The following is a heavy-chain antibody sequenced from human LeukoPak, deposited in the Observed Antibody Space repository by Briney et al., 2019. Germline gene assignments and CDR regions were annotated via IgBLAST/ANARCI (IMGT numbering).Heavy chain of an antibody. D-gene: IGHD1-26*01. CDR1: GGSISSHY. CDR3: AREASGSYDY. CDR2: IYYSGST. V-gene: IGHV4-59*11. Sequence: SETLSLTCTVSGGSISSHYWNWIRQPPGKGLEWIGYIYYSGSTNYNPSLKSRVTISVDTSKNQFSLKLSSVTAADTAVYYCAREASGSYDYWGQGTLVTVSS. J-gene: IGHJ4*02.